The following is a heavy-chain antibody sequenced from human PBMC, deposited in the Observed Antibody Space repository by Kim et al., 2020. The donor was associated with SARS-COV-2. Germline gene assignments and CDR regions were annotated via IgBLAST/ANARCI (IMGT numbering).Heavy chain of an antibody. V-gene: IGHV1-3*01. J-gene: IGHJ6*02. CDR2: INGGNGNT. Sequence: ASVKVSCKASGYTFTNYAMHWVRQAPGQRLEWMGWINGGNGNTKYSQKFQGRVTITRDTSASTAYMELSSLRSEDTAVYYCARVSYSSSSGYGMDVWGQGTTVTVSS. CDR3: ARVSYSSSSGYGMDV. CDR1: GYTFTNYA. D-gene: IGHD6-13*01.